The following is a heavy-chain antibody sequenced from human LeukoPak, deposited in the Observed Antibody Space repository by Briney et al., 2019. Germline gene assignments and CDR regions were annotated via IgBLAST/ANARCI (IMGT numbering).Heavy chain of an antibody. CDR2: IYYSGST. J-gene: IGHJ4*02. D-gene: IGHD3-22*01. CDR1: GGSISSGDYY. CDR3: AREGTGYYDSSGYYPHDY. Sequence: SETLSLTCTVSGGSISSGDYYWSWIRQPPGKGLEWIGSIYYSGSTYYNPSLKSRVTISVDTSKNQFSLKLSSVTAADTAVYYCAREGTGYYDSSGYYPHDYWGQGTLVTVSS. V-gene: IGHV4-39*07.